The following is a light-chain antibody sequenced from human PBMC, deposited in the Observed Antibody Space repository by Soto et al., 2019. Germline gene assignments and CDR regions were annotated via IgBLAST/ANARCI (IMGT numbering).Light chain of an antibody. J-gene: IGKJ1*01. CDR2: DAS. Sequence: EIVLTQSPATLSLSPGERATLSCRASQSVGTFLVWYQQSRGQAPRLLLYDASNRAPGIPARFSGSGSGTDFTLTISSLEPEAFAVYFCQQRSIWPPTFGQGTKV. CDR1: QSVGTF. V-gene: IGKV3-11*01. CDR3: QQRSIWPPT.